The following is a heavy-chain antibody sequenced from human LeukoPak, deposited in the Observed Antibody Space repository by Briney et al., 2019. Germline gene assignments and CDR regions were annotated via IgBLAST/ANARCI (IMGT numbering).Heavy chain of an antibody. Sequence: ASVTVSCKASGYTLTIYGFSWVRQAPGQGLEWMGWISGYNGNTNYAQNLQGRVTMTIDTSTSTAYMELRSLRSDDTAVYYCARDPAFRGAQMEYWGQGTLVTVSS. CDR2: ISGYNGNT. V-gene: IGHV1-18*01. CDR3: ARDPAFRGAQMEY. CDR1: GYTLTIYG. J-gene: IGHJ4*02. D-gene: IGHD3-10*01.